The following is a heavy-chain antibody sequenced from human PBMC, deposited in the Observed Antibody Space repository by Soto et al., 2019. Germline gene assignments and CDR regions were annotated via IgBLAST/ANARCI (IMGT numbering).Heavy chain of an antibody. J-gene: IGHJ6*03. CDR3: ARGELAARRVHYMDV. V-gene: IGHV4-34*01. CDR1: GGSFSGYY. Sequence: PSETLSLTCAVYGGSFSGYYWSWIRQPPGKGLEWIGEINHSGSTNYNPSLKSRVTISVDTSKNQFSLKLSSVTAADTAVYYCARGELAARRVHYMDVWGKGTTVTVSS. CDR2: INHSGST. D-gene: IGHD6-6*01.